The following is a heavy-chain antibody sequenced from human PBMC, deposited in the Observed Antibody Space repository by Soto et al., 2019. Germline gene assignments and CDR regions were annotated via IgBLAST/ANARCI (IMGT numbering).Heavy chain of an antibody. CDR2: IDATSNII. J-gene: IGHJ3*02. Sequence: EVQLVESGGGLVWPGGSLTLSCAASGFAFSSYERNWVRQAPGKGLEWVSYIDATSNIIHYADSVEGRFTISRDNSKNSLFLQMNSLGAEDTAVYYCARDRWHRDWHPGAFDIWGRGTMVTVSS. CDR1: GFAFSSYE. CDR3: ARDRWHRDWHPGAFDI. V-gene: IGHV3-48*03. D-gene: IGHD3-9*01.